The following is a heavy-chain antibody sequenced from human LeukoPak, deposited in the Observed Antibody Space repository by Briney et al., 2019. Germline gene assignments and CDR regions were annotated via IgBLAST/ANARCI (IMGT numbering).Heavy chain of an antibody. D-gene: IGHD4-17*01. CDR3: ASGYGDYVAAFDY. J-gene: IGHJ4*02. V-gene: IGHV4-34*01. CDR1: GGSFSGYY. CDR2: INHSGST. Sequence: PSETLSLTCAVYGGSFSGYYWSWIRQPPGKGLEWIGEINHSGSTNYNPSLKSRVTISVDTSKNQFSLKLSSVTAADTAVYYCASGYGDYVAAFDYWGQGTLVTVSS.